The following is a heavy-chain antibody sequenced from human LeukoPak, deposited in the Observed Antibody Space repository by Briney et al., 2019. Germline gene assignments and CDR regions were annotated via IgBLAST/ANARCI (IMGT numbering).Heavy chain of an antibody. Sequence: GGSLRLSCAASGFTSSSYAMSWVRQAPGKGLEWVSSISSSSSYIYYADSVKGRFTISRDNAKNSLYLQMNSLRAEDTAVYYCARDPHYYDSSGPTWGQGTLVTVSS. J-gene: IGHJ4*02. CDR2: ISSSSSYI. CDR1: GFTSSSYA. V-gene: IGHV3-21*01. D-gene: IGHD3-22*01. CDR3: ARDPHYYDSSGPT.